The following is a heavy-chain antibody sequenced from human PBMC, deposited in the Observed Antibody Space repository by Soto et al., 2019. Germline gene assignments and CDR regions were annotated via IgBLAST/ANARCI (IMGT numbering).Heavy chain of an antibody. CDR1: GFTFSSYA. CDR3: ARHPERIAQIGWFDP. J-gene: IGHJ5*02. V-gene: IGHV3-64*04. CDR2: ISSNGGST. D-gene: IGHD6-13*01. Sequence: GGSLRLSCPASGFTFSSYAMHWVRRAPGKGLEYVSAISSNGGSTYYADSVKGRFTISRDNAKNSLYLQMNSLRAEDTAVYYCARHPERIAQIGWFDPWGQGTLVTVSS.